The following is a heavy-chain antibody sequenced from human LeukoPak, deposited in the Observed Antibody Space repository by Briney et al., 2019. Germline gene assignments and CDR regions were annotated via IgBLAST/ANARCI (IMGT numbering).Heavy chain of an antibody. D-gene: IGHD5-24*01. CDR1: GYSISNGYY. CDR3: ERDPNYNYPYFVY. V-gene: IGHV4-38-2*02. CDR2: IYQSGST. J-gene: IGHJ4*01. Sequence: PSETLSLTSGVSGYSISNGYYWGWMLQPPRKGLDWIGNIYQSGSTWYNPSLKSLATISVDTSSNQFSLKLTSVTAADTAVYYCERDPNYNYPYFVYWGHGILVTVSS.